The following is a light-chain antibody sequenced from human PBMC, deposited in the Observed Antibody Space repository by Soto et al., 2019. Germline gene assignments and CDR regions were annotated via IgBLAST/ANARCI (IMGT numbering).Light chain of an antibody. V-gene: IGKV3D-15*01. Sequence: EIVVSQSPATLSVSPGERATLSCRASQRLSSNLAWYQQKPGRALRLLIDGASTRATGIPDRFSGSGSGTDFTLTISRLEPEDVAVYYCQQYEAVVTFGQVTMADI. CDR3: QQYEAVVT. CDR1: QRLSSN. J-gene: IGKJ1*01. CDR2: GAS.